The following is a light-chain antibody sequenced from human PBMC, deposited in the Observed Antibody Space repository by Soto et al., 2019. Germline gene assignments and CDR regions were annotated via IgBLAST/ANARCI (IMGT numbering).Light chain of an antibody. J-gene: IGKJ2*01. Sequence: DIQLTQSPSFLSSSVGDRVTITCRASQGISSYLAWYQQPPGKAPKLLIYGASTLQRGVSSRFSGSGSGTEFTLTISSLQPEDFAPYYCQHLNTSPRTFGQGTKLEVK. CDR1: QGISSY. CDR3: QHLNTSPRT. V-gene: IGKV1-9*01. CDR2: GAS.